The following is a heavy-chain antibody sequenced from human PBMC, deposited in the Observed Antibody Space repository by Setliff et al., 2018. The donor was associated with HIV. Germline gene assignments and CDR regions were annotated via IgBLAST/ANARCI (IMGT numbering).Heavy chain of an antibody. CDR3: ARTPLSIAARSAWDWFDP. V-gene: IGHV7-4-1*02. CDR1: GNSFHSYA. Sequence: ASVKVSCKASGNSFHSYAFSWVRQAPGQGLEWMGWINTNTGNQTYAQGFTGRFVFTLDTSVSTAYLQISSLKAEDTAVYYCARTPLSIAARSAWDWFDPWGQGTLVTVSS. J-gene: IGHJ5*02. D-gene: IGHD6-6*01. CDR2: INTNTGNQ.